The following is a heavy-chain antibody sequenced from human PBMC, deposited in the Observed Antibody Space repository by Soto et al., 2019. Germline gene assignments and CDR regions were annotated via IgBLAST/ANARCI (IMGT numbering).Heavy chain of an antibody. D-gene: IGHD5-12*01. J-gene: IGHJ4*02. CDR3: ARDRGGYERIDY. CDR2: IYHSGST. V-gene: IGHV4-30-2*05. Sequence: NPSETLSLTCAVSGGSISSGGYSWSWIRQPPGKGLEWIGYIYHSGSTYYNPSLKSRVTISVDTSKNQFSLKLSSVTAADTAVYYCARDRGGYERIDYWGQGTLVTVSS. CDR1: GGSISSGGYS.